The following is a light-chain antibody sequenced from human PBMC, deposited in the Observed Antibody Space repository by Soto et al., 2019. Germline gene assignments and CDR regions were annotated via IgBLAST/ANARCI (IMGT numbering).Light chain of an antibody. J-gene: IGLJ2*01. V-gene: IGLV2-14*01. CDR3: SSYTSSSTRV. CDR1: SSDVGGYNY. Sequence: QSALTQPASVSGSPGQSITISCTGTSSDVGGYNYVSWYQQHPGKAPKLMIYDVSNRPSGVFNRFSGSKSGNTASLTISGLQAEDEADYCCSSYTSSSTRVFGGGTKVTVL. CDR2: DVS.